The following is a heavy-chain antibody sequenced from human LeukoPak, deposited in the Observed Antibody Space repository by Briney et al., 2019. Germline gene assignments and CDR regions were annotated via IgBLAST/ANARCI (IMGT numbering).Heavy chain of an antibody. D-gene: IGHD3-22*01. Sequence: PSETLSLTCTVSGGSISSGSYYWSWIRQPAGKGLEWVGRIYTSGSTNYNPSLKSRVTISVDTSKNQFSLKLSSVTAADTAVYYCARYHYDSSGYYVAWGQGTLVTVSS. CDR2: IYTSGST. V-gene: IGHV4-61*02. CDR1: GGSISSGSYY. J-gene: IGHJ5*02. CDR3: ARYHYDSSGYYVA.